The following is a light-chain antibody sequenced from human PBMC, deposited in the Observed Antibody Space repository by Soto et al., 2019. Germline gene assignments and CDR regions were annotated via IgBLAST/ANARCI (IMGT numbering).Light chain of an antibody. Sequence: DNQMTQRPSFVSASLGDRVIISCRASQSIGRNLNWYQQKPGKAPTLLIFTSSSLQSGVPSRFSGSGSGTDFILTISSLQPEDFATYYCQQSYSTPPTFGQRTNVDI. CDR3: QQSYSTPPT. V-gene: IGKV1-39*01. CDR1: QSIGRN. CDR2: TSS. J-gene: IGKJ1*01.